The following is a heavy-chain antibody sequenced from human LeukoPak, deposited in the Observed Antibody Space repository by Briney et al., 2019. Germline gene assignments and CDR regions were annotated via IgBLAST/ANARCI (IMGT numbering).Heavy chain of an antibody. CDR2: IYYSGST. CDR3: ARDRFDYGDYYYYGMDV. Sequence: SETLSLTCTVSGGSISSSSYYWGWIHQPPGKGLEWIGSIYYSGSTYYNPSLKSRVTIDTSKNQFSLKLSSVTAADTAVYYCARDRFDYGDYYYYGMDVWGQGTTVTVSS. D-gene: IGHD4-17*01. J-gene: IGHJ6*02. V-gene: IGHV4-39*07. CDR1: GGSISSSSYY.